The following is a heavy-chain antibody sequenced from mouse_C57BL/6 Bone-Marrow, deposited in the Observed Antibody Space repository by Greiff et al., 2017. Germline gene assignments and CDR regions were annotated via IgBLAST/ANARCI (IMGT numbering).Heavy chain of an antibody. CDR2: IYPGGGYT. Sequence: VQLQESGAELVRPGTSVKMSCKASGYTFTNYWIGWAKQRPGHGLEWIGDIYPGGGYTNSNEKFKGKATLTADQSSSTAYMQFSSLTSEDSAIYYCARGDYYGSSFAYWGQGTLVTVSA. V-gene: IGHV1-63*01. CDR3: ARGDYYGSSFAY. CDR1: GYTFTNYW. D-gene: IGHD1-1*01. J-gene: IGHJ3*01.